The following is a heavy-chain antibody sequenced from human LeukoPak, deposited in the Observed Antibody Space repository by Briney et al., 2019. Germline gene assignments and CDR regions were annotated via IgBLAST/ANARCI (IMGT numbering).Heavy chain of an antibody. CDR3: AKDISVGATPYYFDY. CDR1: GCTFDDYA. J-gene: IGHJ4*02. CDR2: IIWNSGSI. V-gene: IGHV3-9*01. D-gene: IGHD1-26*01. Sequence: PGRSLSLSCAASGCTFDDYAMHWVRQAPGKGLEWVSGIIWNSGSIGYADSVKGRFTISRDNAKNSLYLQMNSLRAEDTALYYCAKDISVGATPYYFDYWGQGTLVTVSS.